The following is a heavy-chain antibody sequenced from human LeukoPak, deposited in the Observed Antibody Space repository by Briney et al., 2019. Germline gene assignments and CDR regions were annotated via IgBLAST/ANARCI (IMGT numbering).Heavy chain of an antibody. CDR3: ARGGYGDSGNWFDP. D-gene: IGHD4-17*01. CDR2: IYHSGST. Sequence: PSETLSLTCTVSGYSISSGYYWGWIRQPPGKGLEWIGSIYHSGSTYYNPSLKSRVTISVDTSKNQFSLKLSSVTAADTAVYYCARGGYGDSGNWFDPWGQGTLVTVSS. V-gene: IGHV4-38-2*02. J-gene: IGHJ5*02. CDR1: GYSISSGYY.